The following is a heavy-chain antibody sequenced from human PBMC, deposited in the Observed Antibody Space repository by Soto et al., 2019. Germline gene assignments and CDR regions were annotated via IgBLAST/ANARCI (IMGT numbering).Heavy chain of an antibody. CDR1: GGSISSSSYY. CDR3: ARTSRLRFLEWSYEY. D-gene: IGHD3-3*01. Sequence: PSETLSLTCTVSGGSISSSSYYWGWIRQPPGKGLEWIGSIYYSGSTYYNPSLKSRVTISVDTSKNQFSLKLSSVTAADTAVYYCARTSRLRFLEWSYEYWGQGTLVTVSS. CDR2: IYYSGST. V-gene: IGHV4-39*01. J-gene: IGHJ4*02.